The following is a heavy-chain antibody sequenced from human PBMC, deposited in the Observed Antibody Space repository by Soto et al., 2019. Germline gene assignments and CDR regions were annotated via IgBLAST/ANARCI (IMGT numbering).Heavy chain of an antibody. Sequence: QVQLVQSGAEVKKPGASVKVTCKASGYTFTSYYMHWVRQAPGQGLEWMGIINPSGGSTSYAQKFQGRVTRTRDTSTSTVYMELSSLRSEDTAVYYCARAVRKPAPPENWGQGTLVTVSS. D-gene: IGHD2-2*01. CDR1: GYTFTSYY. V-gene: IGHV1-46*01. CDR2: INPSGGST. J-gene: IGHJ4*02. CDR3: ARAVRKPAPPEN.